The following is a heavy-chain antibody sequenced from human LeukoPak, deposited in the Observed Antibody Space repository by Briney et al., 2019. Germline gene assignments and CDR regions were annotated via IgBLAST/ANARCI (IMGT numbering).Heavy chain of an antibody. D-gene: IGHD3-10*01. Sequence: GESLKISCEGSGYSFNNYWIVWVRQMPGEGLEWMGIIYPGDSDTRYSPSFQGLVTISVDKSISTAYLQWRSLKASDTAMYYCARSGVTMIWGVTRTDWFDPWGQGTLVTVSS. CDR3: ARSGVTMIWGVTRTDWFDP. J-gene: IGHJ5*02. V-gene: IGHV5-51*01. CDR1: GYSFNNYW. CDR2: IYPGDSDT.